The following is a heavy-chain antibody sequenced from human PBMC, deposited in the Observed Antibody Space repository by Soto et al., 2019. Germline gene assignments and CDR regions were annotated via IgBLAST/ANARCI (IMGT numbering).Heavy chain of an antibody. CDR2: IIPIFGTA. D-gene: IGHD3-10*01. J-gene: IGHJ4*02. Sequence: SVKVSCKASGGTFSSYAISWVRQAPGQGLEWMGGIIPIFGTANYAQKFQGRVTITAGESTSTAYMELSSLRPEDTAVYYCARGITMVRGYEPVYYFDYWGQGTLVTVS. CDR3: ARGITMVRGYEPVYYFDY. CDR1: GGTFSSYA. V-gene: IGHV1-69*13.